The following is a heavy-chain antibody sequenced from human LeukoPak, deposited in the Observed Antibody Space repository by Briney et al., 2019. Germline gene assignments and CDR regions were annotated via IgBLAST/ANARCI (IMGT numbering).Heavy chain of an antibody. CDR1: GYTFTGYY. CDR3: ARDTYPGVGAPGY. Sequence: ASVKVSCKASGYTFTGYYMHWVRQAPGQGLEWMGWINPNSGGTNYAQKFQGRVTVTRDTSISTAYMELSRLRSDDTAVYYCARDTYPGVGAPGYWGQGTLVTVSS. J-gene: IGHJ4*02. V-gene: IGHV1-2*02. CDR2: INPNSGGT. D-gene: IGHD1-26*01.